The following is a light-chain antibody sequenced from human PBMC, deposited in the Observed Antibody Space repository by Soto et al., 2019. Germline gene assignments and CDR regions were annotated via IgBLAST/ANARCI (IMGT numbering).Light chain of an antibody. J-gene: IGKJ4*01. V-gene: IGKV3-20*01. CDR3: QQYCSSLIT. CDR2: GAS. CDR1: QSVSNNY. Sequence: EIVLTQSPGTLSLSPGERATLSCRASQSVSNNYLAWYQQKPGQAPRLLIYGASSRATGIPDRFSGSGSGTDFTLTISRLEPEDFAVYYCQQYCSSLITFGGGTKVEIK.